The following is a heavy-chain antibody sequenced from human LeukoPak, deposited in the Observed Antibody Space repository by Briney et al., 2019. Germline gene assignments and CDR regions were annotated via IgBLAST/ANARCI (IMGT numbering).Heavy chain of an antibody. Sequence: ASVKVSCKASGYTFTGYYMHWVRQAPGQGLEWMGWINPNSGGTNYAQKFQGRVTITADESTSTAYMELSSLRSEDTAVYYCARDLQTGTFDYWGQGTLVTVSS. V-gene: IGHV1-2*02. J-gene: IGHJ4*02. CDR3: ARDLQTGTFDY. CDR1: GYTFTGYY. CDR2: INPNSGGT. D-gene: IGHD4-11*01.